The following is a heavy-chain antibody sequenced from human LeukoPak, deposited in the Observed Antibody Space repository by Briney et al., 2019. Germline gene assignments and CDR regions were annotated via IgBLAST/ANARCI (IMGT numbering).Heavy chain of an antibody. J-gene: IGHJ4*02. D-gene: IGHD6-13*01. CDR3: ARDSHYGYTNSWYHLVHIDY. Sequence: GGSLRLSCAASGFTFSSYAMSWVRQAPGKGLEWVSAISGSGGSTYYADSVKGRFTISRDNSKNTLYLQMNSLRAEDTAVYYCARDSHYGYTNSWYHLVHIDYWGQGTLVTVSS. CDR1: GFTFSSYA. V-gene: IGHV3-23*01. CDR2: ISGSGGST.